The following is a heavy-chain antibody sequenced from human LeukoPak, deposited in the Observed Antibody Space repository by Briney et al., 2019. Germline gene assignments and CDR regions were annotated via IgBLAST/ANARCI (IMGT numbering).Heavy chain of an antibody. CDR2: IKADGSES. CDR3: AKDRIAASGLSYYFDY. CDR1: GFTFSSYS. D-gene: IGHD6-13*01. J-gene: IGHJ4*02. V-gene: IGHV3-7*01. Sequence: GGSLRLSCAASGFTFSSYSMNWVRQAPGKGLEWVANIKADGSESHFVDSLRGRFTISRDNSKNTLYLQMNSLRAEDTAVYYCAKDRIAASGLSYYFDYWGQGTLVTVSS.